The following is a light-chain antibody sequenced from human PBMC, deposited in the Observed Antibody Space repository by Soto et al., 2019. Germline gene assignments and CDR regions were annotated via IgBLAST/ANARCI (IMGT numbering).Light chain of an antibody. CDR2: DTS. Sequence: EIVLTQSPGTLSFSQVERSILSFRTSQTLSSSFLAWYQQTPGQAPRLLIYDTSTRAIDIPDRFSGSGSGTDFTLTISRLEPEDFAVYYCQQYGYLGTFGQGTKVDIK. J-gene: IGKJ1*01. CDR3: QQYGYLGT. CDR1: QTLSSSF. V-gene: IGKV3-20*01.